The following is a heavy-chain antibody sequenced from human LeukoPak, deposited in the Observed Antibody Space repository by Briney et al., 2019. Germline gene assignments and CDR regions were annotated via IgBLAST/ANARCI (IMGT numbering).Heavy chain of an antibody. V-gene: IGHV3-21*01. D-gene: IGHD2-2*01. CDR1: GFTFSSYS. CDR3: ARGQRGYCSCTSCENFDY. Sequence: GGSLRLSCAASGFTFSSYSMNWVRQAPGKGLEWVSSISSSSSYIYYADSVKGRFAISRDNAKNSLYLQMNSLRAEDTAVYYCARGQRGYCSCTSCENFDYWGQGTLVTVSS. CDR2: ISSSSSYI. J-gene: IGHJ4*02.